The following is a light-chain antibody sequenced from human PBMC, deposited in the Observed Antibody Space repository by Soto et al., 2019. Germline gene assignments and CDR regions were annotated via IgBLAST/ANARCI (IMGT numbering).Light chain of an antibody. CDR2: EVS. CDR1: KSDVGGYNH. J-gene: IGLJ1*01. CDR3: SSSTSSDTYV. Sequence: QSVLTRPASVSGSPGQSVTISCTGTKSDVGGYNHVSWYQQHPGKAPKLMIYEVSHRPSGVSNRFSGSKSGNTASLTISRLQAEDEADYYCSSSTSSDTYVFGTGTKVTVL. V-gene: IGLV2-14*01.